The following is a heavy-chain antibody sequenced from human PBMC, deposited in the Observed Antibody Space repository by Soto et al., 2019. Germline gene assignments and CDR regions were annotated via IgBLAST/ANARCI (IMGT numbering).Heavy chain of an antibody. V-gene: IGHV3-48*03. D-gene: IGHD3-10*01. CDR1: GFTFSSYE. Sequence: GGSLRLSCAASGFTFSSYEMNWVRQAPGKGLEWVSYISSSGSTKYYADSVKGRFTISRDNSKNTLYLQMNSLRAEDTAVYYCAREGLKWFGKTQSSYYYGMDVWGQGTTVTVSS. CDR3: AREGLKWFGKTQSSYYYGMDV. CDR2: ISSSGSTK. J-gene: IGHJ6*02.